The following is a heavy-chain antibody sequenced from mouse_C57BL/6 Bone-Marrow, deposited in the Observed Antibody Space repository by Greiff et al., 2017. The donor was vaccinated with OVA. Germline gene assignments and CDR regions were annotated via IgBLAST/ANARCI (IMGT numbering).Heavy chain of an antibody. V-gene: IGHV1-63*01. CDR1: GYTFTNYW. CDR2: IYPGGGYT. Sequence: VQLQQSGAELVRPGTSVKMSCKASGYTFTNYWIGWAKQRPGHGLEWIGDIYPGGGYTNYNEKFKGKATLTADKSSSTAYMQFSSLTSEDSAIYYCARGNYYGSSYGYWGQGTTLTVSS. D-gene: IGHD1-1*01. J-gene: IGHJ2*01. CDR3: ARGNYYGSSYGY.